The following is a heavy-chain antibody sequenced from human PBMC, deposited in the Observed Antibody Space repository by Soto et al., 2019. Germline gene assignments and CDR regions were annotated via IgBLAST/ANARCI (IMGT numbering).Heavy chain of an antibody. J-gene: IGHJ6*02. V-gene: IGHV3-23*01. D-gene: IGHD2-15*01. CDR2: ISGSGGST. Sequence: EVQLLESGGGLVQPGGSLRLSCAASGFTFSSYAMSWVRQAPGKGLEWVSPISGSGGSTYYADSVKGRFTISRDNSKNARYLQMNSLRAEDTAVYYCAKEGGYCSGGSCYSAPYYYYGMDVWGQGTTVTVSS. CDR3: AKEGGYCSGGSCYSAPYYYYGMDV. CDR1: GFTFSSYA.